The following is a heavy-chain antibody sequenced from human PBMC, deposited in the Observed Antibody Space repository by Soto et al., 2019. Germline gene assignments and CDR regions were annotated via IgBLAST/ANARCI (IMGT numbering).Heavy chain of an antibody. D-gene: IGHD2-2*01. CDR3: ARGDIVLVPAAIGGNYYYYGMDV. CDR2: IDWDDDK. Sequence: SGPTLVNPTQTLTLTCTFSGFSLSTSGMCVSWIRQPPGKALEWLARIDWDDDKYYSTSLKTRLTISKDTSKDQVVLTMTNMDPVDTATYYCARGDIVLVPAAIGGNYYYYGMDVWGQGTTVTV. CDR1: GFSLSTSGMC. V-gene: IGHV2-70*11. J-gene: IGHJ6*02.